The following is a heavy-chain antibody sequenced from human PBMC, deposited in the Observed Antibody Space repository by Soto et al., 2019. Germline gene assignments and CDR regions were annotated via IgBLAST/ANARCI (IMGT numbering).Heavy chain of an antibody. V-gene: IGHV4-59*01. J-gene: IGHJ5*02. Sequence: PSETLSLTCTVSGGFISSYYWSWIRQPPWKGLEWIGYIYYSGSTNYIPSLKSRVTISVDTSKNQFSLKLSSVTAADTAVYYCARAGYSSGWYPLNWFDPWGQGTLVTVS. CDR1: GGFISSYY. D-gene: IGHD6-19*01. CDR3: ARAGYSSGWYPLNWFDP. CDR2: IYYSGST.